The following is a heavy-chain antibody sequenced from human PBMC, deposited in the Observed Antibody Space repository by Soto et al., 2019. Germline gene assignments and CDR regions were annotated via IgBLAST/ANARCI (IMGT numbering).Heavy chain of an antibody. CDR3: ARVLGSAMVRGADFYYGMDV. J-gene: IGHJ6*02. Sequence: SVKVSCKASGGTFSSYAISWVRQAPGQGLEWMGGIIPIFGTANYAQKFQGRVTITADESTSTAYMVLSSLRSEDTAVYYCARVLGSAMVRGADFYYGMDVWGQGTTVTVSS. D-gene: IGHD3-10*01. V-gene: IGHV1-69*13. CDR2: IIPIFGTA. CDR1: GGTFSSYA.